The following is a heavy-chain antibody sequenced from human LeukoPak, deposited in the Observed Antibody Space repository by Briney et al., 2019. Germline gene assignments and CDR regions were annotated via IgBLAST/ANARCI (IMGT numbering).Heavy chain of an antibody. J-gene: IGHJ4*02. Sequence: GRSLTLSRTVSGFTFRDYAMHWVRHAPGEGLEWVALISYEGSNKYYADPVKGRFPISRDNSKNTLYLEVNSLRAEDTAVYYGARVSADNRHAIGFFFDSWGQGTLVTVSS. D-gene: IGHD1-1*01. CDR3: ARVSADNRHAIGFFFDS. CDR1: GFTFRDYA. V-gene: IGHV3-30-3*01. CDR2: ISYEGSNK.